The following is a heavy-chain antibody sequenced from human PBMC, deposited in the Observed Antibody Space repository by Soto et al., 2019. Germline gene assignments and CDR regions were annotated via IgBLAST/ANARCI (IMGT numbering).Heavy chain of an antibody. CDR2: INAANGNT. Sequence: QVQLVQSGAEVTKPWASVTVSCKASGYTFATYAMHWVRQAPGHRLEWRGGINAANGNTKYSQKVQGRVTITRDTSARTAYMERSSLRSEETAVYVCARGLGRSGHTWGQGTLVTGAS. J-gene: IGHJ5*02. V-gene: IGHV1-3*01. CDR1: GYTFATYA. D-gene: IGHD2-15*01. CDR3: ARGLGRSGHT.